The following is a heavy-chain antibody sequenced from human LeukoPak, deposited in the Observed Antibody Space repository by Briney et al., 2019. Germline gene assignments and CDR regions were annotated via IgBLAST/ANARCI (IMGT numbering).Heavy chain of an antibody. CDR2: INPSSGGT. Sequence: ASVKVSCKASGYTFTGYYMYWVRQAPGQGLEWMGWINPSSGGTNYAQKFQGRVTMTRDTSISTAYMELSSLKSDDTAIYYCAREDTAMAEFDYWGQGTLVTVSS. J-gene: IGHJ4*02. CDR1: GYTFTGYY. CDR3: AREDTAMAEFDY. D-gene: IGHD5-18*01. V-gene: IGHV1-2*02.